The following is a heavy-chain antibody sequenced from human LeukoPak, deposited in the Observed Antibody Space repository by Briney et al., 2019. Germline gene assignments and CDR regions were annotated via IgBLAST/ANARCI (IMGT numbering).Heavy chain of an antibody. CDR3: ARDKEGGSNDH. CDR2: ISSSGSTI. Sequence: LSLTCTVSGGSISSYEMNWVRQAPGKGLEWVSYISSSGSTIYYADSVKGRFTISRDNAKNSLYLQMSGLRVDDTAIYYCARDKEGGSNDHWGQGTLVTVSS. J-gene: IGHJ4*02. D-gene: IGHD2-15*01. V-gene: IGHV3-48*03. CDR1: GGSISSYE.